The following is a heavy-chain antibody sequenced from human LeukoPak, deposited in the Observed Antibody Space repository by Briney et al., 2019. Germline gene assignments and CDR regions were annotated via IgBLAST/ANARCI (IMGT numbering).Heavy chain of an antibody. D-gene: IGHD3-10*01. CDR3: ARDRVYYYGSGSYWDY. J-gene: IGHJ4*02. CDR1: GFTFSSYA. V-gene: IGHV3-30-3*01. CDR2: ISYDGSNK. Sequence: GGSLRLSCAASGFTFSSYAMHWVRQAPGKGLEWVAVISYDGSNKYYADSVKGRFTISRDNSKNTLYLQMNSLRAEDTAVYYCARDRVYYYGSGSYWDYWGQGTLVTVSS.